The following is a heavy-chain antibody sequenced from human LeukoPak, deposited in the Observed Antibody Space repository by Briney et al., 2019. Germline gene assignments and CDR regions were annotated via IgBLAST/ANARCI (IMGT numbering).Heavy chain of an antibody. D-gene: IGHD1-26*01. CDR2: IYYSGST. Sequence: SETLSLTXTVSGGSISSYYWSWIRQPPGKGLEWIGYIYYSGSTNYNPSLKSRVTISVDTSKNQFSLKLSSVTAADTAVYYCARSLGATDAFDIWGQGTMVTVSS. CDR3: ARSLGATDAFDI. V-gene: IGHV4-59*01. CDR1: GGSISSYY. J-gene: IGHJ3*02.